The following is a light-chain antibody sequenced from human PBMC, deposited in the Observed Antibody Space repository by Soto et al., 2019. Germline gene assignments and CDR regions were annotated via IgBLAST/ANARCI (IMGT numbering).Light chain of an antibody. V-gene: IGKV3-20*01. J-gene: IGKJ1*01. CDR3: HQYGVLPTT. Sequence: EIVLTQSPGTVSLSPGDRATLSCRASQSISANYLAWYQQKPGQAHRRLIYGVSIRATGIPDRFAGSGSGPDFTLTISRLEPEDFAVYYCHQYGVLPTTFGQGTTVEIK. CDR2: GVS. CDR1: QSISANY.